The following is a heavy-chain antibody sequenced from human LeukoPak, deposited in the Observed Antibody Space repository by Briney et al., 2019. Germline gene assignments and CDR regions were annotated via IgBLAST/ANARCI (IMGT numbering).Heavy chain of an antibody. D-gene: IGHD5-12*01. CDR2: IRYDGSNK. CDR1: GFTFSTFG. J-gene: IGHJ4*02. Sequence: PGRPLRLSCAASGFTFSTFGMHWVRQAPGKGLEWVAFIRYDGSNKYYADSVKGRFTISRDNSKNTLYLQMNSLRAEDTAVYYCARDEYSGYDSWFDYWGQGTLVTVSS. CDR3: ARDEYSGYDSWFDY. V-gene: IGHV3-33*08.